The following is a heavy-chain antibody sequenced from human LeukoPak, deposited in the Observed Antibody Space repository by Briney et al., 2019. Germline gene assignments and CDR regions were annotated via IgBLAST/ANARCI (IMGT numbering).Heavy chain of an antibody. CDR3: GSSSWSYYYYYGMDV. Sequence: PGGSLRLSCAASGFTFNAFGMNWVRQAPGKGLEWVSYIGTTSGAIYYADSVKGRFTISRDNSKNTLYLQMNSLRAEDTAVYYCGSSSWSYYYYYGMDVWGQGTTVTVSS. V-gene: IGHV3-48*01. CDR2: IGTTSGAI. J-gene: IGHJ6*02. D-gene: IGHD6-13*01. CDR1: GFTFNAFG.